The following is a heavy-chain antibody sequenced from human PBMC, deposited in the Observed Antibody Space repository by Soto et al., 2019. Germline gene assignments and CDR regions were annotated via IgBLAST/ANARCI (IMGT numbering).Heavy chain of an antibody. V-gene: IGHV3-33*06. J-gene: IGHJ4*02. Sequence: QVQLVESGGGVVQPGRSLRLSCAASGFSFSTYGMHWVRQAPGKGLEWVAVIWNDGSYKDYSDSVRGRFTISRDNSKKALSLQMNSLRLYDTAIYYCVKAGGRSSWLGDDYWGQGTLVTVSS. CDR1: GFSFSTYG. CDR2: IWNDGSYK. CDR3: VKAGGRSSWLGDDY. D-gene: IGHD6-13*01.